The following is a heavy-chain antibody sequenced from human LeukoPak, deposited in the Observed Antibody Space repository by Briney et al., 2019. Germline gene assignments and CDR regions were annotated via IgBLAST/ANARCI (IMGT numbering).Heavy chain of an antibody. D-gene: IGHD3-22*01. CDR3: AKYYDGTDYYYPLDYFDY. CDR1: GFTFSSYA. J-gene: IGHJ4*02. CDR2: LGYSGNT. V-gene: IGHV3-23*01. Sequence: PGGSLRLSCAASGFTFSSYAMSCVRQALGKGLEWVSALGYSGNTYYADSVKGRFTISRDNSKNTLFLQMNSLRAEDTAVYYCAKYYDGTDYYYPLDYFDYWGQGTLVTVSS.